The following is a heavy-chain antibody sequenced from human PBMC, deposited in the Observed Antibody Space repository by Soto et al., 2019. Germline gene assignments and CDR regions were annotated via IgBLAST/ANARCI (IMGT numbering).Heavy chain of an antibody. V-gene: IGHV3-15*07. CDR1: GFTFSNAW. J-gene: IGHJ3*02. D-gene: IGHD4-4*01. Sequence: GGSLRLSCAASGFTFSNAWMNWVRQAPGKGLEWVGRIKSKTDGGTTDYAAPVKGRFTISRDDSKNTLYLQMNSLKTEDTAVYYCTTRLTVTGPRVWHDAFDIWGQGTMVTVSS. CDR3: TTRLTVTGPRVWHDAFDI. CDR2: IKSKTDGGTT.